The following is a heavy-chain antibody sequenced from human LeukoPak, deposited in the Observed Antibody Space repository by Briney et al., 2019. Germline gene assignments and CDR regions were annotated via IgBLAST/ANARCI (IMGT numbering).Heavy chain of an antibody. D-gene: IGHD6-6*01. Sequence: GESLRISCKGSGYNFTNYWISWVRQMPGKGLEWMGTIDPSDSYNNYSPSFQGHVTVSADKSISTAYLQWSSLKASDTAMYYCARAYSRSRFDYWGQGTLVTVSS. V-gene: IGHV5-10-1*01. CDR2: IDPSDSYN. CDR3: ARAYSRSRFDY. CDR1: GYNFTNYW. J-gene: IGHJ4*02.